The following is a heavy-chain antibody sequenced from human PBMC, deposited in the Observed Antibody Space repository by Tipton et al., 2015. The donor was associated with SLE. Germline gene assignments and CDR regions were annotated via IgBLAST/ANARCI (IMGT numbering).Heavy chain of an antibody. D-gene: IGHD5-24*01. CDR3: ARGPRWLQAFDY. J-gene: IGHJ4*02. V-gene: IGHV4-61*01. CDR1: GYSISSGYY. Sequence: TLSLTCAVSGYSISSGYYWGWIRQPPGKGLEWIGYIYYSGSTNYNPSLKSRVTISVDTSKNQFSLKLSSVTAADTAVYYCARGPRWLQAFDYWGQGTLVTVSS. CDR2: IYYSGST.